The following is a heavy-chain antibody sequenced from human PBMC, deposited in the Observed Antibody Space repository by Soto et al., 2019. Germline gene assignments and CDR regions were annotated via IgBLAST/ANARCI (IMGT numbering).Heavy chain of an antibody. D-gene: IGHD1-26*01. Sequence: QMQLVQSGPEVKKPGTSVKVSCKASGFTFTSSAVQWVRQARGQRLEWIGWIVVGSGNTNYAQKFQERVTITRDMSTRTEYMELSSLRSEDKAVYYCAADRQTSATGGWYYYYYGMDVWGQGTTVTVSS. CDR1: GFTFTSSA. V-gene: IGHV1-58*01. J-gene: IGHJ6*02. CDR2: IVVGSGNT. CDR3: AADRQTSATGGWYYYYYGMDV.